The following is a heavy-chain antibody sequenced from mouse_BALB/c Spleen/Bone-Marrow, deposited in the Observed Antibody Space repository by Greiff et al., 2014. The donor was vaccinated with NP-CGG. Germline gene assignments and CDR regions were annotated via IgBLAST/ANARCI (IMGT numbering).Heavy chain of an antibody. CDR1: GYAFSNYG. CDR3: ASVYDYGRGYAMDY. V-gene: IGHV1-80*01. J-gene: IGHJ4*01. CDR2: IYPGVGDT. Sequence: QVQLQQPGAEVMRPGSSVNISCKASGYAFSNYGMNWVKQRPGQGLEWIGQIYPGVGDTNYNGKFKGRVTLTADKSSSTAYMQLSSLTSEDSAVYFCASVYDYGRGYAMDYWGQGTSVTVSS. D-gene: IGHD2-4*01.